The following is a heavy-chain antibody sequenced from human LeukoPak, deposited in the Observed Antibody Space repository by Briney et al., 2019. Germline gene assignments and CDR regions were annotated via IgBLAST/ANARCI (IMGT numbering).Heavy chain of an antibody. CDR1: GGSFSGYY. D-gene: IGHD3-22*01. V-gene: IGHV4-34*01. CDR3: ARGKWYYDRTPFDY. Sequence: SETLSLTCAVYGGSFSGYYWSWIRQPPGKGLEWIGEINHSGSTNYNPSLKSRVTISVDTSKNQFSLKLSSVTAADTAVYYCARGKWYYDRTPFDYWGQGTLVTVSS. J-gene: IGHJ4*02. CDR2: INHSGST.